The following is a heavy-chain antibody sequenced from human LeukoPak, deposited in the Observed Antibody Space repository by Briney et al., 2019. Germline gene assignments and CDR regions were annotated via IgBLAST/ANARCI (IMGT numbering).Heavy chain of an antibody. CDR3: ARGTPMVRGVIIYYMDV. CDR2: IYYSGST. D-gene: IGHD3-10*01. Sequence: PSETLSLTCTVSGDSMSSSHYCWGWIRQPPGKGLEWIGSIYYSGSTYYNPSLKSRVTMSVDTSKKQFSLKLSSVTAADTAVYYCARGTPMVRGVIIYYMDVWGKGTTVTISS. J-gene: IGHJ6*03. V-gene: IGHV4-39*07. CDR1: GDSMSSSHYC.